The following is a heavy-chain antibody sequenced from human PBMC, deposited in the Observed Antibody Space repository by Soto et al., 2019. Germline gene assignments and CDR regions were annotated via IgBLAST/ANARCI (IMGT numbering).Heavy chain of an antibody. V-gene: IGHV3-33*01. D-gene: IGHD5-12*01. CDR2: IWYDESNK. CDR1: GFSFSSYG. J-gene: IGHJ4*02. CDR3: ARVGREYSGYDFFDY. Sequence: GSLRLSCAASGFSFSSYGMHWVRQAPGKGLEWVALIWYDESNKHYADSVKGRFTISRDNSKNTLYLQMNSLRAEDTAVYRCARVGREYSGYDFFDYWGQGTLVTVSS.